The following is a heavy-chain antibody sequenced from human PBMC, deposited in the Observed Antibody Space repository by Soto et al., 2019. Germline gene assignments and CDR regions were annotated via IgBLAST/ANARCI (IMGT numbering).Heavy chain of an antibody. CDR3: GRNVAPQQQFHNSCGRFFDP. CDR1: GYNFNGYY. J-gene: IGHJ5*02. CDR2: INPKSGHT. V-gene: IGHV1-2*02. Sequence: GSSVKVACKAAGYNFNGYYIHWVRQTPRHRLEWMGWINPKSGHTVLGEKFEDRVTMTRDTSINTVYMELGNLTSGDTAVCYCGRNVAPQQQFHNSCGRFFDPWGQGTLVTVSS. D-gene: IGHD6-13*01.